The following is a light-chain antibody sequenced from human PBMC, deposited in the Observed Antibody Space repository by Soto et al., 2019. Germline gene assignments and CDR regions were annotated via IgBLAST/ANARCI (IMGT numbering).Light chain of an antibody. V-gene: IGKV3-20*01. J-gene: IGKJ2*01. CDR1: QSVTNRY. CDR3: QQYSTLPHT. Sequence: ENVLTQSPGTLSLSPGEGATLSCRATQSVTNRYFAWYQQKPGQAPRLLIYGISSRATDIPDRFSGSGSGKDYTLTINRLEPEDFGVYYCQQYSTLPHTFGQGTKLEVK. CDR2: GIS.